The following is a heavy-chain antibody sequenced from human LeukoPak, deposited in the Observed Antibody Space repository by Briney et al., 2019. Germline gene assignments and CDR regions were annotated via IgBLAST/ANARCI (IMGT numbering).Heavy chain of an antibody. CDR3: SRERAGYYSGY. Sequence: GGSLRLSCAASGFAFSTYTMQWVRQAPGKGLEFVSLITGTGTTTVYADSVKGRFTISRDNSKSTLYLQTGSLRAEDMAVYYCSRERAGYYSGYWGQGTLVTVSS. V-gene: IGHV3-64*02. CDR1: GFAFSTYT. D-gene: IGHD3-10*01. J-gene: IGHJ4*02. CDR2: ITGTGTTT.